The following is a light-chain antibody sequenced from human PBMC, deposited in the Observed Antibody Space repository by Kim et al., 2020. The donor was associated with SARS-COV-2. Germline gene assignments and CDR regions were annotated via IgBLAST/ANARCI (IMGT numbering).Light chain of an antibody. V-gene: IGKV3-11*01. CDR3: QQRSNWPPIT. CDR2: DAS. J-gene: IGKJ5*01. CDR1: QGVSSY. Sequence: EIVLTQSPATLSLSPGERATLSCRASQGVSSYLAWYQQKPGQAPRLLIYDASNRATGIPARFRGSGSGTDFTLTISSLEPEDFAVYYCQQRSNWPPITFGPGTRLEIK.